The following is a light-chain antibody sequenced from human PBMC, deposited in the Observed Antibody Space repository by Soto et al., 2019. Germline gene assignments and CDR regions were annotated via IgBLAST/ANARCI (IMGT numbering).Light chain of an antibody. J-gene: IGKJ2*01. CDR3: QQSYSYRT. V-gene: IGKV1-27*01. CDR1: QGISNN. Sequence: DIQMTQSPSSLSAFVGDRVTITCRASQGISNNLAWYQQKPGKVPNLLIYGASTLQSGVPSRFSGSGSGTDFTLTISSLQSEDVATYYCQQSYSYRTFGQGTKLEIK. CDR2: GAS.